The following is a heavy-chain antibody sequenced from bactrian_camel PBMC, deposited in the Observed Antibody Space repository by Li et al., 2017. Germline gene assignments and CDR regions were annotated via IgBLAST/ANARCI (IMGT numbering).Heavy chain of an antibody. Sequence: HVQLVESGGGSVQPGGSLRLSCVASGLTDSGYCMGWFRQAPGKEREGVASICSIAVYADSVKGRFTISQNTAKNTLYLQMNSLEPEDTAMYYCAAARTVYAGDVLGKNQYEYWGQGTQVTVS. CDR3: AAARTVYAGDVLGKNQYEY. J-gene: IGHJ4*01. V-gene: IGHV3-2*01. CDR2: ICSIA. CDR1: GLTDSGYC. D-gene: IGHD3*01.